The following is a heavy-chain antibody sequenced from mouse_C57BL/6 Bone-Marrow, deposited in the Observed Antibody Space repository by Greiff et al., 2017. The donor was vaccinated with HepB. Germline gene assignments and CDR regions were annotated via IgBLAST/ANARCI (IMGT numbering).Heavy chain of an antibody. Sequence: VLLQQSGPGLVQPSQSLSITCTVSGFSLTSYGVHWVRQSPGKGLEWLGVIWSGGSTDYNAAFISRLGISKDNSMSQVFYKMNGLQAVDTAIYYCARNFCGSSYWYFDVWSTGTTVTVSS. CDR2: IWSGGST. J-gene: IGHJ1*03. CDR1: GFSLTSYG. CDR3: ARNFCGSSYWYFDV. V-gene: IGHV2-2*01. D-gene: IGHD1-1*01.